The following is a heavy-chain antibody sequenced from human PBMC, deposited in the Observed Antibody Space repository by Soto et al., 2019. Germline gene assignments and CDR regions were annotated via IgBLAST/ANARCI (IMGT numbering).Heavy chain of an antibody. V-gene: IGHV1-69*01. CDR3: AILGYVFWSGYYYNWFDP. D-gene: IGHD3-3*01. CDR2: IIPILGTA. Sequence: QVQLVQSGAEVKKPGSSVKVSCKASGGTFSSYAISWVRQAPGQGLEWMGGIIPILGTANYAQKFQGRVTITADESTSTAYMELSSLRSEDTAVYYCAILGYVFWSGYYYNWFDPWGQGTLVTVSS. J-gene: IGHJ5*02. CDR1: GGTFSSYA.